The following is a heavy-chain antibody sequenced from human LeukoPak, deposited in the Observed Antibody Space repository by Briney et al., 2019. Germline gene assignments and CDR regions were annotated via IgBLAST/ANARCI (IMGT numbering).Heavy chain of an antibody. CDR2: INPMDSYT. V-gene: IGHV5-10-1*01. Sequence: GDSLKISGQGSGYSFTNYWISGVRQLPGKGLDWRGRINPMDSYTKYRPSFQGNVTILVDKSITTAYLKWSSLTASATAIYYCARRGSGSYLDFDYWGQGTVVTASS. J-gene: IGHJ4*02. CDR3: ARRGSGSYLDFDY. CDR1: GYSFTNYW. D-gene: IGHD3-10*01.